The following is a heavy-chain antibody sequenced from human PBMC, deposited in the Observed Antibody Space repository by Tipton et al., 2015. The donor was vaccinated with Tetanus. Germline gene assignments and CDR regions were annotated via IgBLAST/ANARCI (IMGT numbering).Heavy chain of an antibody. D-gene: IGHD1-14*01. Sequence: GSLRLSCTASGFTFKSYTLNWVRQAPGNGLEWVAAISGSRLTPYCADSVKGRFTISRDNSKNTLSLQLNSLRADDTAIYYCAKEALGGLNLWGNGTTVIVSS. J-gene: IGHJ6*04. CDR3: AKEALGGLNL. CDR1: GFTFKSYT. CDR2: ISGSRLTP. V-gene: IGHV3-23*01.